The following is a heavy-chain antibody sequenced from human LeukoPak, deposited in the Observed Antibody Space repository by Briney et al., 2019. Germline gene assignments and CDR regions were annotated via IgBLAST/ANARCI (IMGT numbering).Heavy chain of an antibody. D-gene: IGHD2-15*01. Sequence: ASVKVSCKASGYTFIGYYMHWVRQAPGQGLQWMGWINPKSGGTKYAQKFQGRVTMTRDTSISTAYMELSGLRSDDTAVYYCARGHGRDYYYYMDVWGKGTTVTISS. J-gene: IGHJ6*03. CDR3: ARGHGRDYYYYMDV. CDR2: INPKSGGT. CDR1: GYTFIGYY. V-gene: IGHV1-2*02.